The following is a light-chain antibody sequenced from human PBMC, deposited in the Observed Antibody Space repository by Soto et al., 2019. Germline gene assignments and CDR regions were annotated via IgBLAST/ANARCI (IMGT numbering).Light chain of an antibody. CDR3: QFYGDPPKT. CDR2: DAS. CDR1: QSVSSNF. J-gene: IGKJ1*01. Sequence: EIVLTQSPGTLSLSPGERGTLSCRASQSVSSNFLAWYQQKPGQAPRLLIFDASTRATGIPDRFTGSGSGTDFTLTISRLEPEDFAVYYCQFYGDPPKTFGQGTQVEIK. V-gene: IGKV3-20*01.